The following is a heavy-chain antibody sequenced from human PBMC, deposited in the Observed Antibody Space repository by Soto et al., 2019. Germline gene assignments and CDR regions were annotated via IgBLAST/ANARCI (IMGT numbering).Heavy chain of an antibody. CDR3: VGWFGELLSWFDP. Sequence: QVQLQESGPGLVKPSETLSLTCTVSGGSISSYYWSWIRQHPGKGLEWIGYIYYSGSTNYNPSLKSRVTISVDTSKNQFSLKLSSVTAADTAVYYCVGWFGELLSWFDPWGQGTLVTVSS. CDR1: GGSISSYY. D-gene: IGHD3-10*01. V-gene: IGHV4-59*08. CDR2: IYYSGST. J-gene: IGHJ5*02.